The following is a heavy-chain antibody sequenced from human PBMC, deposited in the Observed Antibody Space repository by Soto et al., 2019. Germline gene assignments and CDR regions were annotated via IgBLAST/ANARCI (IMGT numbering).Heavy chain of an antibody. Sequence: EVQLVESGGGLVQPGGSLRLSCAASGFTFSSYDMHWVRQATGKGLEWVSAIGTAGDTYYPGSVKGRFTISRENAKNSLYLQMNSLRAGDTAVYYCARAQEMATNFDYGGQGTLVTVSS. CDR1: GFTFSSYD. V-gene: IGHV3-13*01. D-gene: IGHD5-12*01. CDR3: ARAQEMATNFDY. CDR2: IGTAGDT. J-gene: IGHJ4*02.